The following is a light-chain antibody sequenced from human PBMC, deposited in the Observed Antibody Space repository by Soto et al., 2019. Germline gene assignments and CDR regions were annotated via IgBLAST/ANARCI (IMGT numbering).Light chain of an antibody. Sequence: SYELTQPTSVSVSTGKTASITCSGDKLGDKYACWYQQKPGQSPVLVIYQDSKRPSGIPERFSGSNAGNTATLTISGTQAMDEADYYCQAWDSSTGVFGTGTKVTV. CDR1: KLGDKY. J-gene: IGLJ1*01. CDR3: QAWDSSTGV. CDR2: QDS. V-gene: IGLV3-1*01.